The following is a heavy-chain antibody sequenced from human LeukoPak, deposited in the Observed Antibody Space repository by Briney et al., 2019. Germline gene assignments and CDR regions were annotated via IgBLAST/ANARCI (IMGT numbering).Heavy chain of an antibody. CDR2: INHSGST. CDR3: ARLRRCSSTSCYTAYYYMDV. Sequence: SETLSLTCAVYGGSFSGYYWSWIRQPPGKGLEWIGEINHSGSTNYNPSLKSRVTISVDTSKNQFSLKLSSVTAADLAVYYCARLRRCSSTSCYTAYYYMDVWGKGTTVTVSS. CDR1: GGSFSGYY. V-gene: IGHV4-34*01. D-gene: IGHD2-2*02. J-gene: IGHJ6*03.